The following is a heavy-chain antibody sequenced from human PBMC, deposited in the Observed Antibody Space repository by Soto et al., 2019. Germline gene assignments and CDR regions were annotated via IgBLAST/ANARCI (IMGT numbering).Heavy chain of an antibody. CDR3: ASSYETTSIAARLTAFDY. D-gene: IGHD6-6*01. V-gene: IGHV1-69*01. Sequence: QVQLVQSGAEVKKPGSSVKVSCKASGGTFSSYAISWVRQAPGQGLEWMGGIIPIFGTANYAQKFQGRVTITEDESTSTAYMELSSLRSEDTAVYSCASSYETTSIAARLTAFDYWGQGTLVTVSS. CDR1: GGTFSSYA. CDR2: IIPIFGTA. J-gene: IGHJ4*02.